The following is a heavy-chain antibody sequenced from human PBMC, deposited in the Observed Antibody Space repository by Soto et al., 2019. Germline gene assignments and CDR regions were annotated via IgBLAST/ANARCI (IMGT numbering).Heavy chain of an antibody. CDR3: ARDPPLCDWGHYYYYMDV. J-gene: IGHJ6*03. V-gene: IGHV3-48*01. Sequence: EVQLVESGGGLVQPGGSLRLSCAASGFTFSSYSMNWVRQAPGKGLEWVSYISSSSSTIYYADSVKGRFTISRDNAKNSLYLQMNRLRAEDTALYYWARDPPLCDWGHYYYYMDVWGKGTTVTVSS. CDR2: ISSSSSTI. CDR1: GFTFSSYS. D-gene: IGHD2-21*02.